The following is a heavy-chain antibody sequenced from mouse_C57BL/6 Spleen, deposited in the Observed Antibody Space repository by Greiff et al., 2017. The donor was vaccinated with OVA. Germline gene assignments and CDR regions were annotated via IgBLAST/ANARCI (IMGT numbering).Heavy chain of an antibody. CDR1: GYTFTDYN. D-gene: IGHD1-1*01. Sequence: VQLQQSGPELVKPGASVKIPRKASGYTFTDYNMDWVKQSHGKSLEWIGDINPNNGGTIYNQKFKGKATLTVDKSSSTAYMELRSLTSEDTAVYYCARRYYGGYYFDYWGQGTTLTVSS. V-gene: IGHV1-18*01. CDR2: INPNNGGT. CDR3: ARRYYGGYYFDY. J-gene: IGHJ2*01.